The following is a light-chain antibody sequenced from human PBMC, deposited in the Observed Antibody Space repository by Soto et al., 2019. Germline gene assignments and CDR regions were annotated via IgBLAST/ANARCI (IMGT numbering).Light chain of an antibody. J-gene: IGKJ1*01. CDR1: QSISSW. CDR3: QQYNSYPWT. V-gene: IGKV1-5*01. CDR2: DAS. Sequence: DIQMTQPPSTLSASVGDRVTITCRASQSISSWLAWYQQKPGKAPKLLIYDASSLESGVPSRFSGSGSGTEFTLTISSLQPDDFANYYCQQYNSYPWTFGQGTKV.